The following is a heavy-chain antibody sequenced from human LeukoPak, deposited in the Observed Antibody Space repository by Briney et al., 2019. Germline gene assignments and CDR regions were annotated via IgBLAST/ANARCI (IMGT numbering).Heavy chain of an antibody. CDR2: ISGDGGST. J-gene: IGHJ5*02. CDR1: GFTFDDYA. V-gene: IGHV3-43*02. D-gene: IGHD6-19*01. Sequence: GGSLRLSCSASGFTFDDYAMHWVRQAPGKGLQWVSLISGDGGSTYYADSVKGRFTISRDNSKNSLYLQMNSLRTEDTALYYCAGGGEWLVPNWFDPWGQGTLVTVSS. CDR3: AGGGEWLVPNWFDP.